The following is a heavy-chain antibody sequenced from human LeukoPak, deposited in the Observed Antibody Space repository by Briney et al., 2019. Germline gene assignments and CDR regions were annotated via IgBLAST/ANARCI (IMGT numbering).Heavy chain of an antibody. Sequence: PGGSLRLSCAASGFTFSSYSMNWVRQAPGKGLEWVSSISSSSSYIYYADSVKGRFTISRDNAKNSLYLQMNSLRAEDTAVYYCARMITFGGVISAVRYFDYWGQGALVTVSS. CDR3: ARMITFGGVISAVRYFDY. CDR1: GFTFSSYS. CDR2: ISSSSSYI. D-gene: IGHD3-16*02. V-gene: IGHV3-21*01. J-gene: IGHJ4*02.